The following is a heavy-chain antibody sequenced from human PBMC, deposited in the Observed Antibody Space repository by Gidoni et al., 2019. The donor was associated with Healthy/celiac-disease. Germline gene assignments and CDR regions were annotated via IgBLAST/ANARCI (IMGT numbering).Heavy chain of an antibody. CDR3: AREPGGCSGGYFDY. CDR1: GFTIRSHA. V-gene: IGHV3-30-3*01. J-gene: IGHJ4*02. CDR2: ISYDGSNK. D-gene: IGHD2-15*01. Sequence: QVQLVKSGGCVVQPGRSLRLSCTASGFTIRSHAMHWVRQAPGKGLEWVAGISYDGSNKSYADSVKGRFTISRDNSKNTLYLQMNSLRAEDTAVYYCAREPGGCSGGYFDYWCQGTLVTVSS.